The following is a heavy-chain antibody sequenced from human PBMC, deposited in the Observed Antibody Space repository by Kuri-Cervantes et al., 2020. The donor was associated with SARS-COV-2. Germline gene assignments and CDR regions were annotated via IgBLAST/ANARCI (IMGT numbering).Heavy chain of an antibody. Sequence: ASVKVSCKASGHTFTGYYMHWVRQAPGQGLEWMGRINPNSGGTNYAQKFQGRVTMTRDTSISTAYMELSRLRSDDTAVYYCARAGGISSGYYYRLDYWGQGTLVTVSS. J-gene: IGHJ4*02. CDR1: GHTFTGYY. D-gene: IGHD3-22*01. CDR3: ARAGGISSGYYYRLDY. V-gene: IGHV1-2*06. CDR2: INPNSGGT.